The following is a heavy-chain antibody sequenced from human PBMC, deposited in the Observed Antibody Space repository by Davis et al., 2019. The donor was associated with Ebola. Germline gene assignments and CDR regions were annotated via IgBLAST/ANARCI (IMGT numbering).Heavy chain of an antibody. V-gene: IGHV1-3*01. D-gene: IGHD5-12*01. CDR1: GYTFTSYA. J-gene: IGHJ4*02. Sequence: AASVKVSCKASGYTFTSYAMHWVRQAPGQRLEWMGWINAGNGNTKYSQKFQGRVTITRDTSASPAYMELSSLRSEDTAVYYCARREYSGYVFDYWGQGTLVTVSS. CDR2: INAGNGNT. CDR3: ARREYSGYVFDY.